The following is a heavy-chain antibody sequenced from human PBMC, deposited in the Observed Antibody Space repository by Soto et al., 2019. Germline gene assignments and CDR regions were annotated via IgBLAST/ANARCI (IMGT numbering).Heavy chain of an antibody. CDR2: INHSGST. CDR1: GGSFSGYY. D-gene: IGHD6-6*01. V-gene: IGHV4-34*01. Sequence: QVQLQQWGAGLLKPSETLSLTCAVYGGSFSGYYWSWIRQPPGKGLEWIGEINHSGSTNYNPSLKRRSNLTSSTAKKQFSPEVSLGNGGDQAVDFWSKTNKYPRRVDVWGQGTTVTVSS. CDR3: SKTNKYPRRVDV. J-gene: IGHJ6*02.